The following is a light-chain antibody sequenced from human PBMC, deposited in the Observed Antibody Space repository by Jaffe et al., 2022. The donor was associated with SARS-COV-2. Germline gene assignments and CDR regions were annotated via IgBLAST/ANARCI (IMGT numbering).Light chain of an antibody. CDR1: QSIGSN. Sequence: EVVMTQSPETLSLSPGEKATLSCRASQSIGSNLAWYQQKPGQAPRLVIYGASTRATGIPARFTGSGSGTEFTLTITSLQSEDLAIYYCQQYSNWPPNTFGQGTNLEI. CDR3: QQYSNWPPNT. V-gene: IGKV3-15*01. J-gene: IGKJ2*01. CDR2: GAS.